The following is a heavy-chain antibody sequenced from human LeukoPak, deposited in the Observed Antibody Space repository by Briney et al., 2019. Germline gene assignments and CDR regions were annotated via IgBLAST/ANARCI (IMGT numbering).Heavy chain of an antibody. CDR2: ISYDGSNK. CDR3: AKEVVATIIFYYYYGMDV. CDR1: GFTFSSYG. V-gene: IGHV3-30*18. D-gene: IGHD5-12*01. J-gene: IGHJ6*02. Sequence: GGSLRLSCAASGFTFSSYGMPWVRQAPGKGLEWVAVISYDGSNKYYADSVKGRFTISRDNSKNTLYLQMNSLRAEDTAVYYCAKEVVATIIFYYYYGMDVWGQGTTVTVSS.